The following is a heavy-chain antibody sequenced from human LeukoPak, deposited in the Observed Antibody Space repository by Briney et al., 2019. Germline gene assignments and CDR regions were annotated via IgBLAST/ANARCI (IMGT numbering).Heavy chain of an antibody. CDR3: ARDHGYSSSWSQNYYYHYGMDV. V-gene: IGHV3-33*01. CDR1: GFTFSSYG. CDR2: IWYDGSNK. Sequence: PGGSLRLSCAASGFTFSSYGMHWVRQAPGKGLEWVAVIWYDGSNKYYADSVKGRFTISRDNSKNTLYLQMNSLRAEDTAVYYCARDHGYSSSWSQNYYYHYGMDVWGHGTTVTVSS. J-gene: IGHJ6*02. D-gene: IGHD6-13*01.